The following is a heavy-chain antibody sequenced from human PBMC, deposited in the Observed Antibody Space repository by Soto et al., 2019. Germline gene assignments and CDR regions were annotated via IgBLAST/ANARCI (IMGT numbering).Heavy chain of an antibody. Sequence: GESLKISCKGSGYSFTSYWIGWVRQMPGKGLEWMGIIYPGDSDTRYSPSFQGQVTISADKSISTAYLQWSSLKASDTAMYYCASTRTFGGVIVPLSGFDYWGQGTLVTVSS. V-gene: IGHV5-51*01. D-gene: IGHD3-16*02. J-gene: IGHJ4*02. CDR3: ASTRTFGGVIVPLSGFDY. CDR2: IYPGDSDT. CDR1: GYSFTSYW.